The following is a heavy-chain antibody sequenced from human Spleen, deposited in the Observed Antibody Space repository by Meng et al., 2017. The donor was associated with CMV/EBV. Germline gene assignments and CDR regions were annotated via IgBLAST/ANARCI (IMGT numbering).Heavy chain of an antibody. J-gene: IGHJ5*02. CDR1: GGSFRGYY. Sequence: AAVLWNPSETLAPPCAVFGGSFRGYYWSWIRQPSGKGLEWIGEINHSGSTNYNPSLKSRVTISVDTSKNQFSLKLSSVTAADTAVYYCARGPTARRKAWFDPWGQGTLVTVSS. CDR3: ARGPTARRKAWFDP. CDR2: INHSGST. V-gene: IGHV4-34*01. D-gene: IGHD6-25*01.